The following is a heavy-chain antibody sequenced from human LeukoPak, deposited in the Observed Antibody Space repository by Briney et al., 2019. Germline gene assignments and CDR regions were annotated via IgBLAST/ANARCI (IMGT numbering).Heavy chain of an antibody. CDR3: AKCGGRIQLCSSPFYS. CDR2: FGGSATST. J-gene: IGHJ4*02. CDR1: GFTFCSYP. Sequence: PGGSLRLSCAASGFTFCSYPMSWVRKAPGEGREGFLDFGGSATSTDYADSVKGRFTISRDNAKNTLYLQMNSVRAEDTAVYYCAKCGGRIQLCSSPFYSWGQGTLVTVSS. D-gene: IGHD5-18*01. V-gene: IGHV3-23*01.